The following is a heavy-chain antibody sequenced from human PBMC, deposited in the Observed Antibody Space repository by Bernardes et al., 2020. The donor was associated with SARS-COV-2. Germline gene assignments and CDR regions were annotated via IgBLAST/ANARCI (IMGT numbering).Heavy chain of an antibody. D-gene: IGHD6-19*01. CDR2: INSDGSST. CDR1: GFTFSSYW. CDR3: ARGSSGWDNEGDY. V-gene: IGHV3-74*01. J-gene: IGHJ4*02. Sequence: GGSLRLSCAASGFTFSSYWMHWVRQAPGKGLVWVSRINSDGSSTSYADSVKGRFTISRDNAKNTLYLQMNSLRAEDTAVYYCARGSSGWDNEGDYWGQGTLVTVSS.